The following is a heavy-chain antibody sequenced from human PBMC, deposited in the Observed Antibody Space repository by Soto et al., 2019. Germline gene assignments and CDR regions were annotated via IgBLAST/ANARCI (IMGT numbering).Heavy chain of an antibody. CDR3: ARVLEAYSDGYYYNFYAMDV. CDR2: INTDGTTT. Sequence: PGGSLRLSCGASGFTFTSYWMHWVRQAPEKGLVWVSGINTDGTTTSYADSVKGRFTISRDNAQNTLHLQMDSLRAEDTAVYYCARVLEAYSDGYYYNFYAMDVWGQGTTVTVSS. J-gene: IGHJ6*02. D-gene: IGHD2-21*01. CDR1: GFTFTSYW. V-gene: IGHV3-74*01.